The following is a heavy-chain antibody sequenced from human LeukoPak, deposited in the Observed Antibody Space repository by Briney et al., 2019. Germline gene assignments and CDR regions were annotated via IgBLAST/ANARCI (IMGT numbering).Heavy chain of an antibody. CDR3: ARRSIAVAGTWYFDY. J-gene: IGHJ4*02. CDR2: IYPGDSDT. Sequence: GESLKISCKGSGCSFTSYWIGWVRQMPGKGLEWMGIIYPGDSDTRYSPPFQGQVTIAADKSISTAYLQWSSLKASDTAMYSCARRSIAVAGTWYFDYWGQGTLVTVSS. D-gene: IGHD6-19*01. V-gene: IGHV5-51*01. CDR1: GCSFTSYW.